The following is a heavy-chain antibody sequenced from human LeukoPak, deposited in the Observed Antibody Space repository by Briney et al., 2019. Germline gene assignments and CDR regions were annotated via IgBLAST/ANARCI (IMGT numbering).Heavy chain of an antibody. J-gene: IGHJ4*02. Sequence: TLSLTCTVSGGSISSGGYYWSWIRQHPGKGLEWIGYIYYSGSTYYNPSLKSRVTISVDTSKNQFSLKLSSVTAADTAVYYCARSYYDFWSGLGLGKYYFDYWGQGTLVTVSS. CDR2: IYYSGST. CDR3: ARSYYDFWSGLGLGKYYFDY. CDR1: GGSISSGGYY. V-gene: IGHV4-31*03. D-gene: IGHD3-3*01.